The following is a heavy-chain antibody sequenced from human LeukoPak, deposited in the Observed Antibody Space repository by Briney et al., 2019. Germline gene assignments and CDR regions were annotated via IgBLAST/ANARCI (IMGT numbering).Heavy chain of an antibody. CDR3: ARVSGSYFDY. CDR2: IYYSGST. CDR1: GGSISSSDW. Sequence: SETLSLTCAVSGGSISSSDWWSWVRQPPGKGLEWLGQIYYSGSTNYNPSLKSRVTISVDKSKNQFSLKLSSVTAADTAVYYCARVSGSYFDYWGQGTLVTVSS. J-gene: IGHJ4*02. D-gene: IGHD1-26*01. V-gene: IGHV4-4*02.